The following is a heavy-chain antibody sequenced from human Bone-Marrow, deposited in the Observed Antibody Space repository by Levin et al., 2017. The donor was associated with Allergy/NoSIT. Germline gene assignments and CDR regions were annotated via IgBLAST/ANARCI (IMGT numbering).Heavy chain of an antibody. D-gene: IGHD6-19*01. V-gene: IGHV4-34*01. Sequence: PSQTLSLTCAVYGGSFGGYYWSWIRQPPGKGLEWIGEMYHSGITNYNPSLKSRVIISVDTSKSQFSLKLTSVTAADTAVYYCARGYSGRIAFDVWGQGTLVSVSS. CDR3: ARGYSGRIAFDV. J-gene: IGHJ3*01. CDR1: GGSFGGYY. CDR2: MYHSGIT.